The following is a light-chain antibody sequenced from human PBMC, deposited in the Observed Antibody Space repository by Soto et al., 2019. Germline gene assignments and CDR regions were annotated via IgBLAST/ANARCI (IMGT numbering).Light chain of an antibody. J-gene: IGKJ1*01. Sequence: DSVLTQSPGTLSLSPGERATLSCRASQSVTSSYLAWYQQRPGQAPRLLIYGASSRATGIPDRFSGSGSGTEFTLTISRLEPEDFAVYYCQQYGSSGTFGQGTKVDIK. V-gene: IGKV3-20*01. CDR1: QSVTSSY. CDR2: GAS. CDR3: QQYGSSGT.